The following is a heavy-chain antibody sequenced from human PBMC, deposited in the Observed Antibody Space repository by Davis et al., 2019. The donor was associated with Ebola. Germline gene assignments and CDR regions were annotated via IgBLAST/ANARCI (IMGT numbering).Heavy chain of an antibody. D-gene: IGHD6-19*01. CDR2: ISGSGGST. Sequence: GGSLRLSCAASGFTFSSYAMSWVRQAPGKGLEWVSAISGSGGSTYYADSVKGRFTISRDNAKNSLYLQMNSLRAEDTAVYYCARDLIQQWLIRGYFDYWGQGTLVTVSS. J-gene: IGHJ4*02. V-gene: IGHV3-23*01. CDR1: GFTFSSYA. CDR3: ARDLIQQWLIRGYFDY.